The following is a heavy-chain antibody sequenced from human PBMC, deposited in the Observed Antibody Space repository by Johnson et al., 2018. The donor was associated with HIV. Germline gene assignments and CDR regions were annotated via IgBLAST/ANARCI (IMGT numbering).Heavy chain of an antibody. CDR3: ARAPQTYNWNYMMAFDM. CDR2: IYSGGST. Sequence: VQLMESGGGLVQPGGSLRLSCEASGFTFSNAWMSWVRQAPGKGLEWVSVIYSGGSTYYADSVQGRFTISRDISKNTLDLQMNSLRAEDTAVYYCARAPQTYNWNYMMAFDMWGQGTMVTVSP. V-gene: IGHV3-66*01. J-gene: IGHJ3*02. CDR1: GFTFSNAW. D-gene: IGHD1-7*01.